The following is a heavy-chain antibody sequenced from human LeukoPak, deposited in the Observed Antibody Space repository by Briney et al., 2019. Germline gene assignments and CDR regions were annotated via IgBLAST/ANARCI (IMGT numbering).Heavy chain of an antibody. D-gene: IGHD2-15*01. CDR2: INHSGST. J-gene: IGHJ4*02. V-gene: IGHV4-39*07. CDR3: ARGVVAATFDY. CDR1: GGSISSSSHY. Sequence: SETLSLTCTVSGGSISSSSHYWGWIRQPPGKGLEWIGEINHSGSTNYNPSLKSRVTISVDTSKNQFSLKLSSVTAADTAVYYCARGVVAATFDYWGQGTLVTVSS.